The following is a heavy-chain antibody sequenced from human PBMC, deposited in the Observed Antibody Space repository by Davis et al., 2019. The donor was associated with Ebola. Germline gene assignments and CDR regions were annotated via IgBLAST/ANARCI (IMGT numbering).Heavy chain of an antibody. Sequence: SETLSLTCAVYGGSFSGYYWNWIRQPPGKGLEWIGEINHSGSTNYNPSLKSRVTISVDTSKNQFSLKLSSVTAADTAVYYCARRRITIFGVVIGTGIRGGMDVWGQGTTVTVSS. CDR3: ARRRITIFGVVIGTGIRGGMDV. J-gene: IGHJ6*02. D-gene: IGHD3-3*01. CDR1: GGSFSGYY. CDR2: INHSGST. V-gene: IGHV4-34*01.